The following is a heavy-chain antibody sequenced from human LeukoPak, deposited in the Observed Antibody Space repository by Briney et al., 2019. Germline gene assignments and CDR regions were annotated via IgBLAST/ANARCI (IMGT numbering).Heavy chain of an antibody. D-gene: IGHD3-3*01. J-gene: IGHJ4*02. Sequence: GSVRVSCKVSGYTLTELSMHWGRQAPGKGGERRGGFYAEDGETMYAQKLRGRDTITEDTSTDTAYMELSSLRSEDTAVYYCATGTIGAFAYWGQGTLVTVSS. CDR3: ATGTIGAFAY. CDR2: FYAEDGET. CDR1: GYTLTELS. V-gene: IGHV1-24*01.